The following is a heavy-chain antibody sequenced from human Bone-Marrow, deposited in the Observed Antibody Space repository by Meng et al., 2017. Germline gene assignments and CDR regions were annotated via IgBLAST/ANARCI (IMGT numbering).Heavy chain of an antibody. J-gene: IGHJ6*02. CDR3: ARQFDILTGYYVPTKHYGMDV. CDR1: GYSFTSYW. Sequence: GESLKISCKGSGYSFTSYWIGWVRQMPGKGLEWMGIIYPGDSDTRYSPSFQGQVTISADKSISTAYLQWSSLKASDTAMYYCARQFDILTGYYVPTKHYGMDVWSQGTTVTVSS. D-gene: IGHD3-9*01. CDR2: IYPGDSDT. V-gene: IGHV5-51*01.